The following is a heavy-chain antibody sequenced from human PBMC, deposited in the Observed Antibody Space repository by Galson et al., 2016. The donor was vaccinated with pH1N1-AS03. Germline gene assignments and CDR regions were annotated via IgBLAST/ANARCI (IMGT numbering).Heavy chain of an antibody. CDR3: TTADTELGYCTSTSCSLDF. V-gene: IGHV3-23*01. CDR2: VRSGSGGNT. J-gene: IGHJ4*02. CDR1: GFTFSSYT. Sequence: SLRLSCAASGFTFSSYTINWVRQAHGEGLEWVSAVRSGSGGNTYCAESVKGRFTISRDNSKNTVYLQMNSLKTEDTAVYYCTTADTELGYCTSTSCSLDFWGQGTLVTVSS. D-gene: IGHD2-2*01.